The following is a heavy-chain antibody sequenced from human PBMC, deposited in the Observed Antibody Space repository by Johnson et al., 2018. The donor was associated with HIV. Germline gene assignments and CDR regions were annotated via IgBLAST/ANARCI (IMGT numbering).Heavy chain of an antibody. J-gene: IGHJ3*02. V-gene: IGHV3-30-3*01. CDR3: ARDYGDYAHDAFDI. CDR2: ISYDGSNK. D-gene: IGHD4-17*01. Sequence: QVQLVESGGGLVKPGGSLRLSCAASGFTFGDYYMSWIRQAPGKGLEWVAVISYDGSNKYYADSVKGRFTISRDNSKNTLYLQMNSLRAEDTAVYYCARDYGDYAHDAFDIWGQGTMVTVSS. CDR1: GFTFGDYY.